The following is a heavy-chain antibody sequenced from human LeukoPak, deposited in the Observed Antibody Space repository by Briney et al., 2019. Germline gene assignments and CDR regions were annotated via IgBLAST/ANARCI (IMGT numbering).Heavy chain of an antibody. J-gene: IGHJ3*01. D-gene: IGHD2-8*01. CDR3: ARTAPGLNVDV. V-gene: IGHV2-70*04. CDR1: GFSLSTSGMR. CDR2: IDWDDHK. Sequence: ESGPTLVNPTQTLTLTCTFSGFSLSTSGMRVSWIRQPPGKALEWLARIDWDDHKFYSTSLKTRLTISKDTSKNQVVLIMTDMDPVDTATYYCARTAPGLNVDVWGQGTMVTVSS.